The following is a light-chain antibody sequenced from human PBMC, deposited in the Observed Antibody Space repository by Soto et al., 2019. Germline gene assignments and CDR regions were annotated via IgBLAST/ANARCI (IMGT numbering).Light chain of an antibody. CDR1: QRISNF. Sequence: DIPMTQSPSSLSASVGDRVTITCRASQRISNFLNWYQQKPGKAPNLLIYAASRLQSGVPSRFSGSGSGTDFTLTISTLQPEDFATYYCQQSYSTPYTFGQETKLEIK. CDR2: AAS. CDR3: QQSYSTPYT. V-gene: IGKV1-39*01. J-gene: IGKJ2*01.